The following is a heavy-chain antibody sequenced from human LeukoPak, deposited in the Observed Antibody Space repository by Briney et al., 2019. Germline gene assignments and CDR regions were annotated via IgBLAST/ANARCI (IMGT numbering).Heavy chain of an antibody. J-gene: IGHJ4*02. CDR3: RARTDSSGYYADY. V-gene: IGHV1-69*02. Sequence: SVKVSCKASGGTFSSYTISWVRQAPGQGLEWMGRIIPILGIANYAQKFQGRVTITADKSTSTAYMELSSLRSENTAVYYCRARTDSSGYYADYWGQGTLVTVSS. CDR1: GGTFSSYT. D-gene: IGHD3-22*01. CDR2: IIPILGIA.